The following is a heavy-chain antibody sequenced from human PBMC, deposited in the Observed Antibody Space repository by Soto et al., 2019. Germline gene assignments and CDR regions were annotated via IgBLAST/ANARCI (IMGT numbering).Heavy chain of an antibody. J-gene: IGHJ5*02. V-gene: IGHV3-48*02. Sequence: PGGSLRLSCAVSGFTFGSFGRNWVRQDPGKGLEWISYITSDSSTRHYADFVKGRFTISRDNAKSSLYLQMNSLRDEDTAVYFCVRSGCSSTACHTDWFDPWGPGTLVTVSS. CDR2: ITSDSSTR. D-gene: IGHD2-2*01. CDR1: GFTFGSFG. CDR3: VRSGCSSTACHTDWFDP.